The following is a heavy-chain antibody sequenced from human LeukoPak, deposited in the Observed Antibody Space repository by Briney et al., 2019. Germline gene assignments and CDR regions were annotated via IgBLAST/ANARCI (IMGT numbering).Heavy chain of an antibody. D-gene: IGHD6-6*01. CDR1: GFTFSSHS. V-gene: IGHV3-48*04. CDR3: ARDQGGFYSSSSPDY. Sequence: GGSLRLSCAVSGFTFSSHSMNWVRQAPGKGLEWVSYISSSGNTLYYADSVKGRCTISRDNAQNSVYLQMNSLRADDTAVYYCARDQGGFYSSSSPDYWGQGTLVTVSS. CDR2: ISSSGNTL. J-gene: IGHJ4*02.